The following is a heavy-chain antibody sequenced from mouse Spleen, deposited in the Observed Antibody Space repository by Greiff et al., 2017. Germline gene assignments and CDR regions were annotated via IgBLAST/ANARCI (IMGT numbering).Heavy chain of an antibody. CDR3: ARPRDYDEFAY. D-gene: IGHD2-4*01. CDR2: ISSGSSTI. J-gene: IGHJ3*01. V-gene: IGHV5-17*01. CDR1: GFTFSDYG. Sequence: EVKLVESGGGLVKPGGSLKLSCAASGFTFSDYGMHWVRQAPEKGLEWVAYISSGSSTIYYADTVKGRFTISRDNAKNTLFLQMTSLRSEDTAMYYCARPRDYDEFAYWGQGTLVTVSA.